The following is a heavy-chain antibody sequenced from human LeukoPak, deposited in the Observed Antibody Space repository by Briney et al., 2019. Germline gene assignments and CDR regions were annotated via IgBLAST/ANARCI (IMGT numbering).Heavy chain of an antibody. D-gene: IGHD6-6*01. CDR3: AKDSSSSNYYYGMDV. V-gene: IGHV3-23*01. CDR1: GFTFSSYA. CDR2: ISGSAGNT. Sequence: GGSLRLSCAASGFTFSSYAMNWVRQAPGEGLEWVSTISGSAGNTYYGDSVKGRFTISRGNSKNMLFLQMNSLRAADTAVYYCAKDSSSSNYYYGMDVWGQGTTVTVSS. J-gene: IGHJ6*02.